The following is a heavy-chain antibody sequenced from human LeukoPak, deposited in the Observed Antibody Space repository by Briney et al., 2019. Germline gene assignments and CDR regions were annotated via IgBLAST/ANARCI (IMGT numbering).Heavy chain of an antibody. Sequence: GSLRLSCAASGFTFSDHYMSWIRQPAGKGLEWIGRIYTSGSTNYNPSLKSRVTMSVDTSKNQFSLRLSSVTAADTAVYFCARGAAGTGAADYWGQGTLVTVSS. CDR3: ARGAAGTGAADY. CDR1: GFTFSDHY. D-gene: IGHD6-13*01. CDR2: IYTSGST. V-gene: IGHV4-4*07. J-gene: IGHJ4*02.